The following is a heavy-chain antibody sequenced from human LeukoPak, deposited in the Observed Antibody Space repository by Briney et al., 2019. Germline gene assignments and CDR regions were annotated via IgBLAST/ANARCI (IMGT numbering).Heavy chain of an antibody. CDR1: GFTFDDYA. D-gene: IGHD3-10*01. V-gene: IGHV3-9*01. Sequence: PGGSLGLSCAASGFTFDDYAMHWVRQAPGKGLEWVSGISWNSGSIGYADSVKGRFTISRDNAKNSLYLQMNSLRAEDTALYYCAKDTYGSGSYLSYWGQGTLVTVSS. CDR3: AKDTYGSGSYLSY. CDR2: ISWNSGSI. J-gene: IGHJ4*02.